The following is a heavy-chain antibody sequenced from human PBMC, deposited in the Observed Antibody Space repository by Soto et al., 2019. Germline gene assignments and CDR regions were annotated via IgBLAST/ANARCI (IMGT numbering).Heavy chain of an antibody. CDR1: GFTFSTYH. CDR3: TRQNLEHSSGWYP. Sequence: EVQLVESGGGLVQPGGSLRLSCAASGFTFSTYHMNCVRQAPGKGLEWVSYISSGSKSTFYADSVRGRFTISRDNAKNSLYLQMNSLRDEDTAVYYCTRQNLEHSSGWYPWGQGTLVTVSS. D-gene: IGHD6-19*01. J-gene: IGHJ5*02. V-gene: IGHV3-48*02. CDR2: ISSGSKST.